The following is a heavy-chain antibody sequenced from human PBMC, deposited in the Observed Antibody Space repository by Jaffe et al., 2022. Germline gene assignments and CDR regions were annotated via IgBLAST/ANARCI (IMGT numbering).Heavy chain of an antibody. J-gene: IGHJ5*02. Sequence: EVQLVESGGGLVQPGGSLRLSCAASGFTFSSYEMNWVRQAPGKGLEWVSYISSSGSTIYYADSVKGRFTISRDNAKNSLYLQMNSLRAEDTAVYYCAGQGGGYSSSWYPGFSHWFDPWGQGTLVTVSS. D-gene: IGHD6-13*01. V-gene: IGHV3-48*03. CDR2: ISSSGSTI. CDR3: AGQGGGYSSSWYPGFSHWFDP. CDR1: GFTFSSYE.